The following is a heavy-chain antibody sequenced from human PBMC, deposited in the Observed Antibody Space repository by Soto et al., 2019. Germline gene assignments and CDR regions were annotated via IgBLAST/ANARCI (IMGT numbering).Heavy chain of an antibody. V-gene: IGHV5-51*01. CDR2: IYPRESDT. CDR3: ARTGVADASDI. J-gene: IGHJ3*02. D-gene: IGHD3-3*01. Sequence: GESLKISCKGSGFSFISYWIGWVRQMPGKGLECMGIIYPRESDTRYNPSFQGQVTISVDKSIDNAYLQWSSLKTSDTAIYYCARTGVADASDIWGRGTMVNVSP. CDR1: GFSFISYW.